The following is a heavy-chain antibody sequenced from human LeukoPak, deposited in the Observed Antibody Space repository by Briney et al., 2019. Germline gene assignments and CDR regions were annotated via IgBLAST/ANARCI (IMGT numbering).Heavy chain of an antibody. V-gene: IGHV1-8*03. CDR1: GYTFTSYD. CDR3: ASGIYYYYYMDV. Sequence: ASVKVSCKASGYTFTSYDINWVRQATGQGLEWMGWMNPNSGNTGYAQKFQGRVTITRNTSISTAYMELSSLRSEDTAVYYCASGIYYYYYMDVWGKGTTVTVSS. CDR2: MNPNSGNT. J-gene: IGHJ6*03.